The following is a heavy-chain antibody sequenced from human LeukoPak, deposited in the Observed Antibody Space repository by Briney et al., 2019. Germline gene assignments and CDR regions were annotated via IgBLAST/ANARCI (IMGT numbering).Heavy chain of an antibody. J-gene: IGHJ5*02. CDR1: GGSFSSYY. Sequence: SETLSLTCAVYGGSFSSYYWSWSRQPPPKGMECGGEINNSGSTNYNPPLKSRVTISVDTSKNQFSLKLSSVTAADTAVYYCARGRYCSSTSCYMLWFDPWGQGTLVTVSS. D-gene: IGHD2-2*02. CDR2: INNSGST. CDR3: ARGRYCSSTSCYMLWFDP. V-gene: IGHV4-34*01.